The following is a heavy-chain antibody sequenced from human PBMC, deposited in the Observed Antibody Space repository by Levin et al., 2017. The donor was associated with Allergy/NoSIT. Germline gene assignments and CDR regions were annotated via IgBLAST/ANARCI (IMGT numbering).Heavy chain of an antibody. J-gene: IGHJ4*02. CDR3: AREVTGYSSGWYLDY. Sequence: GGSLRLSCAASGFTVSSNYMSCVRQAPGKGLEWVSVIYSGGSTYYADSVKGRFTISRDNSKNTLYLQMNSLRAEDTAVYYCAREVTGYSSGWYLDYWGQGTLVTVSS. CDR2: IYSGGST. CDR1: GFTVSSNY. V-gene: IGHV3-66*01. D-gene: IGHD6-19*01.